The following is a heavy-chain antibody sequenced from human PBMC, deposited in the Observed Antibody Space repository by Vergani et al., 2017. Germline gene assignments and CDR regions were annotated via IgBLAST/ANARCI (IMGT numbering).Heavy chain of an antibody. CDR2: ISWDGGST. V-gene: IGHV3-43D*04. J-gene: IGHJ4*02. CDR1: GFTFDDYA. CDR3: AKDAHILTGYYFDY. Sequence: EVQLVESGGGLVKPGGSLRLSCAASGFTFDDYAMHWVRQAPGKGLEWVSLISWDGGSTYYADSVKGRFTISRDNSKNSLYLQMNSLRAEDTALYYCAKDAHILTGYYFDYWGQGTLVTVSS. D-gene: IGHD3-9*01.